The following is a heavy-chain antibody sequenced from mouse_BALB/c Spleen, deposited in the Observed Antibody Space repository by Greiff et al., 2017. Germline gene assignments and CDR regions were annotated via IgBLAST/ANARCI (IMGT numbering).Heavy chain of an antibody. J-gene: IGHJ4*01. V-gene: IGHV5-9-4*01. CDR2: ISSGGSYT. Sequence: EVKVEESGGGLVKPGGSLKLSCAASGFTFSSYAMSWVRQSPEKRLEWVAEISSGGSYTYYPDTVTGRFTISRDNAKNTLYLEMSSLRSEDTAMYYCARYMEGYAMDDWGQGTSVTVSS. CDR1: GFTFSSYA. CDR3: ARYMEGYAMDD.